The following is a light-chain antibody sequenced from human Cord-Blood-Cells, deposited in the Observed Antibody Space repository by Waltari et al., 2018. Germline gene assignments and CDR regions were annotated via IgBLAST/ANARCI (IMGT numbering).Light chain of an antibody. CDR2: DAS. Sequence: DIQMTQSPSTLSASVGDRVTIPCRASQSISSWLAWYQQKPGKAPKLLIYDASSLESGVPTRVSGSGSGTEFTLTISSLQPDDFATYYCQQYNSYWTFGQGTKVEIK. CDR1: QSISSW. J-gene: IGKJ1*01. V-gene: IGKV1-5*01. CDR3: QQYNSYWT.